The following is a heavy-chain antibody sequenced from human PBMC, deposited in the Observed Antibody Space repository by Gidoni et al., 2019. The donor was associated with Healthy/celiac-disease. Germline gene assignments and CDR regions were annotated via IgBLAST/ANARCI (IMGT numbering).Heavy chain of an antibody. Sequence: QVQLLESGPGLVKPSETLSLTCTVSGGSVSSGSYYWSWIRQPPGKGLEWIGYIYYSGSTNYNPSLKSRVTISVDTSKNQFSLKLSSVTAADTAVYYCARLVGASNRGYFDYWGQGTLVTVSS. D-gene: IGHD1-26*01. CDR3: ARLVGASNRGYFDY. J-gene: IGHJ4*02. CDR2: IYYSGST. V-gene: IGHV4-61*01. CDR1: GGSVSSGSYY.